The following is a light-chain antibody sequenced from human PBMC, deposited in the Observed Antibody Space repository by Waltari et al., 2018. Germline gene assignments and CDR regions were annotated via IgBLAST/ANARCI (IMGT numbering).Light chain of an antibody. Sequence: DIPMTQSPSSLSASVGDRVTITCRASQSISTYLNWYQQKPGKAPKLLIYTASTLQTGVPSRFSGSGSGTDFTLTISSLQLEDFATYYCQQSFSTLPWTFGQGTKVEIQ. CDR1: QSISTY. CDR3: QQSFSTLPWT. J-gene: IGKJ1*01. V-gene: IGKV1-39*01. CDR2: TAS.